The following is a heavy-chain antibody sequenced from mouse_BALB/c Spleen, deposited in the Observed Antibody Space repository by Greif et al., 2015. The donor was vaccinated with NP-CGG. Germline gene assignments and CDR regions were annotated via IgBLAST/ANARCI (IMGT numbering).Heavy chain of an antibody. Sequence: EVKVEESGPGLVKPSQSLSLTCSVTGYSITSGYYWNWIRQFPGNKLEWMGYISYDGSNNYNPSLKNRISITRDTSKNQFFLKLNSVTTEDTATYYCARAGNYAWFAYWGQGTLVTVSA. CDR1: GYSITSGYY. J-gene: IGHJ3*01. D-gene: IGHD2-1*01. V-gene: IGHV3-6*02. CDR3: ARAGNYAWFAY. CDR2: ISYDGSN.